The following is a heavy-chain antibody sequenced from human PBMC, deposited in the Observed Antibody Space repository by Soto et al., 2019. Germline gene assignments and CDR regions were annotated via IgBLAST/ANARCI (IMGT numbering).Heavy chain of an antibody. Sequence: PSETLSLTCNVSGASTSSGDYYWSWIRQPPGKGLEWIGNIYYSGSTYYNPSLKSRVTISVDTSKNQFSLKLSSVTAADTAVYYCARHAMITFGGVIAPFDYWGQGTLVTVSP. J-gene: IGHJ4*02. V-gene: IGHV4-39*01. CDR2: IYYSGST. CDR3: ARHAMITFGGVIAPFDY. D-gene: IGHD3-16*02. CDR1: GASTSSGDYY.